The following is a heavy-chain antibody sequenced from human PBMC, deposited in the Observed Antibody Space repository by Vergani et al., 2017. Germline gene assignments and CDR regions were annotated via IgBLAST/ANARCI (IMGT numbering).Heavy chain of an antibody. CDR1: GGSISSSSYY. CDR2: IYYSGST. Sequence: QLQLQESGPGLVKPSETLSLTCTVSGGSISSSSYYWGWIRQPPGKGLEWIGSIYYSGSTYYNPSLKSRVTVSVGTSKNQFSLKLSSVTAADTAVYCCAVGVGAGEYFQHWGQGTLVTVSS. V-gene: IGHV4-39*07. D-gene: IGHD1-26*01. J-gene: IGHJ1*01. CDR3: AVGVGAGEYFQH.